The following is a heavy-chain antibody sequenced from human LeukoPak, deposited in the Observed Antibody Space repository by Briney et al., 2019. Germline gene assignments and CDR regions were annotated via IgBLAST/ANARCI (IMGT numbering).Heavy chain of an antibody. D-gene: IGHD3-22*01. Sequence: PGGSLRLSCAASGFTFSSYGMHWVRQAPGKGLEWVAFIRYDGSNKYYADSVKGRFTISRDNSKNTLYLQMNSLRAEDTAVYYCAKVLNYDSSGAFDPWGQGTLVTVSS. V-gene: IGHV3-30*02. J-gene: IGHJ5*02. CDR3: AKVLNYDSSGAFDP. CDR1: GFTFSSYG. CDR2: IRYDGSNK.